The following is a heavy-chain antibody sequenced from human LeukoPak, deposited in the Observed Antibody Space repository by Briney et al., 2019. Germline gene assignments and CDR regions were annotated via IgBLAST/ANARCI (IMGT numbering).Heavy chain of an antibody. Sequence: SETLSLTCTVSGGSISSYYWSWIRQPPGKGLEWIGYIYYSGSTNYNPSLKSRVTISADTSKNQFSLKLSSVTAADTAVYYCARDMSGGGLGFDYWGQGTLVTVSS. CDR3: ARDMSGGGLGFDY. V-gene: IGHV4-59*01. CDR1: GGSISSYY. D-gene: IGHD3-10*02. CDR2: IYYSGST. J-gene: IGHJ4*02.